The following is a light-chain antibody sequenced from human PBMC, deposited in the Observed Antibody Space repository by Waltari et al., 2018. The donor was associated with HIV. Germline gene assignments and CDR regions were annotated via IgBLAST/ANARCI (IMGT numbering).Light chain of an antibody. CDR2: DAS. J-gene: IGKJ3*01. Sequence: EIVLTQSPATLSLSPGESATLSCRASQSVSSYLAWYQQKPGQAPRLLIYDASNRATGIPARFSGSGSGTDFTLTISSLEPEDFAVYYCQQRSNWPPRGGFTFGPGTKVDIK. CDR3: QQRSNWPPRGGFT. CDR1: QSVSSY. V-gene: IGKV3-11*01.